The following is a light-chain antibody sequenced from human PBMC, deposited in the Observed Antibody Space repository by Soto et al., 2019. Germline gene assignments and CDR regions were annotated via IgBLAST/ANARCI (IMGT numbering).Light chain of an antibody. CDR3: SSHTSSSTLVV. CDR1: SSDVGDYNY. V-gene: IGLV2-14*01. CDR2: DVS. Sequence: QSALTQPASVSGSPGQSITISCTGTSSDVGDYNYVSWYQQHPGKAPKLVIYDVSNRPSGVSNRFSGSKSGNTASLTISGLHAEDEADYYCSSHTSSSTLVVFGTGTKVTVL. J-gene: IGLJ1*01.